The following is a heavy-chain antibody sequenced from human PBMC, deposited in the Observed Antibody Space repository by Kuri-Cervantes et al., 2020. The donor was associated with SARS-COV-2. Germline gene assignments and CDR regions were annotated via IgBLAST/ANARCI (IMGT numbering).Heavy chain of an antibody. Sequence: GESLKISCAASGFTFSNAWMSWVRQAPGKGLEWVGRIKSKTDGGTTDYAAPVKGRFTISRDDSKSIAYLQMNSLKTEDTAVYYCTRDDFWSGYYKYWGQGTLVTVSS. V-gene: IGHV3-15*01. CDR2: IKSKTDGGTT. CDR1: GFTFSNAW. J-gene: IGHJ4*02. D-gene: IGHD3-3*01. CDR3: TRDDFWSGYYKY.